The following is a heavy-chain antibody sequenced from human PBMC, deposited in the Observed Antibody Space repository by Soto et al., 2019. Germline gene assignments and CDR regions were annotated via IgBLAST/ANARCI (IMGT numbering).Heavy chain of an antibody. D-gene: IGHD1-26*01. CDR2: IIPIFGTA. Sequence: QVQLVQSGAEVKKPGSSVEVSCKASGGTFSSYAISWVRQAPGQGLEWMGGIIPIFGTANYAQKFQGRVTITADESTSTAYMELSSLRSEDTAVYYCASSWRYSGSYKGQYLQHWGQGTLVTVSS. CDR1: GGTFSSYA. J-gene: IGHJ1*01. V-gene: IGHV1-69*01. CDR3: ASSWRYSGSYKGQYLQH.